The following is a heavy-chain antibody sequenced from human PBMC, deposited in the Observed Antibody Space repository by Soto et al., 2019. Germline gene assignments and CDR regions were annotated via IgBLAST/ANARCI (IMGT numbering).Heavy chain of an antibody. CDR2: IIPIFGTA. J-gene: IGHJ6*03. V-gene: IGHV1-69*13. CDR3: ASSYYYGSGSYYNYYYYYMDV. CDR1: GGTFSSYA. Sequence: ASVKVSCKASGGTFSSYAISWVRQAPGQGLEWMGGIIPIFGTANYAQKFQGRVTITADESTSTAYMELSSLRSEDTAVYYCASSYYYGSGSYYNYYYYYMDVWGKGTTVTVSS. D-gene: IGHD3-10*01.